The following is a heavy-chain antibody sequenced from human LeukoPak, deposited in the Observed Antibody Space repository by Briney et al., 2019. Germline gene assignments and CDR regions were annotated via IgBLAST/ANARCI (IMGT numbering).Heavy chain of an antibody. CDR3: AKDSLAAAGGCSDY. V-gene: IGHV3-30*18. J-gene: IGHJ4*02. CDR2: ISYDGSNK. Sequence: GGSLRLSCAASGFTFSSYGMHWVRQAPGKVLEWVAVISYDGSNKYYADSVKGRFTISRDNSKNTLYLQMNSLRAEDTAVYYCAKDSLAAAGGCSDYWGQGTLVTVSS. CDR1: GFTFSSYG. D-gene: IGHD6-13*01.